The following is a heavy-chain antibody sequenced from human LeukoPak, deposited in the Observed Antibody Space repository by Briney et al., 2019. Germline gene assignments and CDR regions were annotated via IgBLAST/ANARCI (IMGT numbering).Heavy chain of an antibody. D-gene: IGHD3-9*01. Sequence: SETLSLTCAVYGGSFSGYYWSWIRQPPGKGLEWMGEINHSGSTNYNPSLKSRVTISVDTSKNQFSLKLSSVTAADTAVYYCARGGSLDILTGYRDENWFDPWGQGTLVTVSS. CDR2: INHSGST. V-gene: IGHV4-34*01. CDR1: GGSFSGYY. CDR3: ARGGSLDILTGYRDENWFDP. J-gene: IGHJ5*02.